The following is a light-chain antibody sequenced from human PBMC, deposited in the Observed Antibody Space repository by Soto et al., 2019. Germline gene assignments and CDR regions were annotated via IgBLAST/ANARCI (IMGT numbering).Light chain of an antibody. CDR1: KLGDKY. CDR2: EDN. Sequence: SYELTQPPSVSVSPGHTATISCSGNKLGDKYVAWYQQKPGQSPLLVIYEDNKRPSGIPERFSGSNSVNTATLTITGTQTLEEDDYYCQAWDSTNYVLGTGTKVTV. J-gene: IGLJ1*01. V-gene: IGLV3-1*01. CDR3: QAWDSTNYV.